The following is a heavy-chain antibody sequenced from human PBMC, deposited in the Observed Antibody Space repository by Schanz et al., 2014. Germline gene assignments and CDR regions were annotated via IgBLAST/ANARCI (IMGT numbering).Heavy chain of an antibody. CDR2: INHSANT. D-gene: IGHD2-2*01. CDR3: ARDERDLPRSLFVF. Sequence: QVQLQQWGAGLLKPSETLSLTCAVDGGSFSGYYWSWIRQSPDKGLEWIGEINHSANTTYNPSLKSRVTISLDKSKSQFSLTLNAVTAADTAVYYCARDERDLPRSLFVFWGQGTLVTVSS. J-gene: IGHJ4*02. CDR1: GGSFSGYY. V-gene: IGHV4-34*01.